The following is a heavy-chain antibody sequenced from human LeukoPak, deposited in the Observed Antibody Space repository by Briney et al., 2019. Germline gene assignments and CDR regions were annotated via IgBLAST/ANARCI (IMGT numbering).Heavy chain of an antibody. CDR2: INHRGGT. V-gene: IGHV4-34*01. Sequence: SETLSLTCAVYGGSFSDYYWVWIRQPPGKGLEWIGEINHRGGTNYNPSLKSRVTISVDTSKNQFSLRLSSVTAADTAVYYCAGLRYFADWYEYFQHWGQGTLVTVSS. D-gene: IGHD3-9*01. CDR3: AGLRYFADWYEYFQH. J-gene: IGHJ1*01. CDR1: GGSFSDYY.